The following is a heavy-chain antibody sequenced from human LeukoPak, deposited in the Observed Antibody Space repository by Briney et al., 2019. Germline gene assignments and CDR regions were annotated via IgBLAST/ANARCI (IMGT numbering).Heavy chain of an antibody. Sequence: SETLSLTCSVSGGSISTYYWSWIRQPPGKGLEWIGYIFYSGTTYYHPSLNSRVTMSVDTSKDQFSLSLSSVTAADTAMYFCARHKFDYSGSGTYAFDIWGQGTMVTVSS. J-gene: IGHJ3*02. V-gene: IGHV4-59*08. CDR3: ARHKFDYSGSGTYAFDI. CDR2: IFYSGTT. D-gene: IGHD3-10*01. CDR1: GGSISTYY.